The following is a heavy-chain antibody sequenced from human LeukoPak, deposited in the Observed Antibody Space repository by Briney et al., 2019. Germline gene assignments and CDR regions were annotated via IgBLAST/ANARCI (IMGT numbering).Heavy chain of an antibody. CDR3: AKGPYYDFWSGYYTPLDH. J-gene: IGHJ4*02. Sequence: SETLSLTCTVSGGSISSSSYYWGWLRQPPGKGLEWIGSIYYSGSTYYNPSLKSRVTISVDTSKNQFSLKLSSVTAADTAVYYCAKGPYYDFWSGYYTPLDHWGQGTLVTVSS. D-gene: IGHD3-3*01. V-gene: IGHV4-39*01. CDR1: GGSISSSSYY. CDR2: IYYSGST.